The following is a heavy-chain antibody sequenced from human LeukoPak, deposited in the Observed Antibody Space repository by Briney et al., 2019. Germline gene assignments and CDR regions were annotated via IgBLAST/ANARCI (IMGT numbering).Heavy chain of an antibody. D-gene: IGHD3-22*01. CDR1: GGSFSGYY. CDR3: AREGDSSGYSPYFDY. J-gene: IGHJ4*02. Sequence: SETLSLTCAVYGGSFSGYYWSWIRQPPGKGLEWIGEINHSGSTNYNPSLKSRVTISVDTSKNQFSLKLSSVTAADTAVYYCAREGDSSGYSPYFDYWGQGTLVTVSS. V-gene: IGHV4-34*01. CDR2: INHSGST.